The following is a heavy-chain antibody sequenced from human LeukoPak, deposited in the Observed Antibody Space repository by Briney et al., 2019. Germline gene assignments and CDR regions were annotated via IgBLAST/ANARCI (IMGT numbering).Heavy chain of an antibody. CDR3: AKDTPKYDSSGYFDY. V-gene: IGHV3-66*01. J-gene: IGHJ4*02. CDR2: IYSGGST. Sequence: PGGSLRLSCAASGFTVSSNYMSWVRQAPGKGLEWVSVIYSGGSTYYADSVKGRFTISRDNSKNTLYLQMNSLRAEDTAVYYCAKDTPKYDSSGYFDYWGQGTLVTVSS. D-gene: IGHD3-22*01. CDR1: GFTVSSNY.